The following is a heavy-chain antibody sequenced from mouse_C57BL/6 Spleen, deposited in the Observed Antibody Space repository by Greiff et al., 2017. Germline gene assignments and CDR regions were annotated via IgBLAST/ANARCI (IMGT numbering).Heavy chain of an antibody. D-gene: IGHD1-1*01. Sequence: QVHVKQPGAELVKPGASVKLSCKASGYTFTSYWMQWVKQRPGQGLEWIGEIDPSDSYTNYNQKFKGKATLTVDTSSSTAYMQLSSLTSEDSAVYYCASGGSSYVYFDVWGTGTTVTVSS. J-gene: IGHJ1*03. CDR2: IDPSDSYT. CDR1: GYTFTSYW. V-gene: IGHV1-50*01. CDR3: ASGGSSYVYFDV.